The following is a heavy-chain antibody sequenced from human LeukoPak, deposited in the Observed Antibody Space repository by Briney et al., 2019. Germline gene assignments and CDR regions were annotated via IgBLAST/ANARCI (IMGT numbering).Heavy chain of an antibody. J-gene: IGHJ6*03. CDR1: GGSISSSSYY. Sequence: SETLSLTCTVSGGSISSSSYYWGWIRQPPGKGLEWIGSIYYSGSTYYNPSLKSRVTISVDTSKNQFSLKLSSVTAADTAVYYCARLVYYYDSSGYYYVRSNYYYYMDVWGKGTTVTVSS. CDR2: IYYSGST. D-gene: IGHD3-22*01. V-gene: IGHV4-39*07. CDR3: ARLVYYYDSSGYYYVRSNYYYYMDV.